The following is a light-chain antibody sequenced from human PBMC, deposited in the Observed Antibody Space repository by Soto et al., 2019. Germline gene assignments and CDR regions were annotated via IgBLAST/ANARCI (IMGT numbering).Light chain of an antibody. CDR2: AAS. J-gene: IGKJ1*01. Sequence: DIQMTQSPSSLSASVGDRVTITCRASQYIDRYLNWYQQKPGKAPKVLIYAASSLQSGVPSRFGGSGSGTDFTLTISSLQPEDFVTYYCQQSYSTPRTFGQGTKVEVK. V-gene: IGKV1-39*01. CDR1: QYIDRY. CDR3: QQSYSTPRT.